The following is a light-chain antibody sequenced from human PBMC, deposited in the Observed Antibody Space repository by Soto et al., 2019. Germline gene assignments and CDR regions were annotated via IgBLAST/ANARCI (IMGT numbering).Light chain of an antibody. V-gene: IGKV3-11*01. CDR2: DAS. Sequence: DIVFTQSPGTLSLSPGERATLSCRVSQSVSSYLAWYQQKPGQAPRLLIYDASNRATGIPARFSGSGSGTDFTLTISSLEPEDFAVYYCQQRSNWPPYTFGQGTKVDIK. CDR1: QSVSSY. CDR3: QQRSNWPPYT. J-gene: IGKJ2*01.